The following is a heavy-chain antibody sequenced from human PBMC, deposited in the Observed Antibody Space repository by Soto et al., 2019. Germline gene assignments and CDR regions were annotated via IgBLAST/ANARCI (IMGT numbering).Heavy chain of an antibody. D-gene: IGHD3-10*01. Sequence: EVQLVESGGGLVKPGGSLRLSCAASGFTFSSYSMNWVRQAPGKGLEWVSSISSSSSYIYYADSVKGRFTISRDNAKNSLYLQMNSLRAEDTAVYYCARVPPGGKGVTPDYWGQGTLVTVSS. CDR1: GFTFSSYS. J-gene: IGHJ4*02. CDR2: ISSSSSYI. V-gene: IGHV3-21*01. CDR3: ARVPPGGKGVTPDY.